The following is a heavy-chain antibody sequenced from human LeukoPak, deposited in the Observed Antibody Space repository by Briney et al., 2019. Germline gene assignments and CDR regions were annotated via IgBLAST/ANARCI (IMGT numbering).Heavy chain of an antibody. CDR3: TTEATVIPDYYYGMDV. V-gene: IGHV3-15*01. J-gene: IGHJ6*02. Sequence: GGSLRLSCAASGFTFSNAWMSWVRQAPGKGLEWVGRIKSKTDGGTTDYAALVKGRFTISRDDSKNTLYLQMNSLKTEDTAVYYCTTEATVIPDYYYGMDVWGQGTTVTVSS. CDR2: IKSKTDGGTT. D-gene: IGHD4-17*01. CDR1: GFTFSNAW.